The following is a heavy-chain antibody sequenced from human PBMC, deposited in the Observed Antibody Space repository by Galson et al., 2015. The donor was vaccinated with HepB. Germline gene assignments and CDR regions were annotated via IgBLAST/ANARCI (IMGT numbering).Heavy chain of an antibody. CDR2: IIPILGIA. CDR3: ARLRWFGTKDFDY. CDR1: GGTFSSYA. J-gene: IGHJ4*02. V-gene: IGHV1-69*04. D-gene: IGHD3-10*01. Sequence: SVKVSCKASGGTFSSYAISWVRQAPGQGLEWMGRIIPILGIANYAQKFQGRVTITADKSTSTAYMELSSLRSEDTAVYYCARLRWFGTKDFDYWGQGALVTVSS.